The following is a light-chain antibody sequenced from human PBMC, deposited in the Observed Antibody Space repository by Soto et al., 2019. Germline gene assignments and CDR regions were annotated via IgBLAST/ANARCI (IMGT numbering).Light chain of an antibody. V-gene: IGLV1-36*01. Sequence: QSVLTQSPSVSGAPRQSVNISCSGNNSNIGSNAVHWYQQLPGKAPKLLMYYNDMLPSGVSDRFSGSKSGTSASLAISGLQSEDEGDYYCATWDDRLTAWVFGVGTKLTVL. CDR1: NSNIGSNA. J-gene: IGLJ3*02. CDR2: YND. CDR3: ATWDDRLTAWV.